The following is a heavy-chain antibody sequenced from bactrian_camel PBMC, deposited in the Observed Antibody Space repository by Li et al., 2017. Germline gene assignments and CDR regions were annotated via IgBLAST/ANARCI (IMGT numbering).Heavy chain of an antibody. D-gene: IGHD2*01. CDR2: INGRTGNK. Sequence: HVQLVESGGGSVQAGGSLKLTCEPSEYTSCMGWFRQAPGEEREGVAYINGRTGNKDYADSVKGRFTISRDNAKNTVYLQANSLKPDDTAMYYCALKEAFSCVQWGSSGNFDYWGQGTQVTVS. V-gene: IGHV3S63*01. CDR1: EYTSC. CDR3: ALKEAFSCVQWGSSGNFDY. J-gene: IGHJ6*01.